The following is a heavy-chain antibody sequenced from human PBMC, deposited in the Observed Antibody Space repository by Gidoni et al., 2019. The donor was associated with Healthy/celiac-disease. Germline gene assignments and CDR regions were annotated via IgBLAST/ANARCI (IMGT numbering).Heavy chain of an antibody. CDR3: AKDAGTTVVTYFDY. V-gene: IGHV3-30*18. Sequence: QVQLVESGGGVVQPGRSLRLSCAASGFTFSSYGMHWVRQAPGKGLEWVAVISYDGSNKYYADSVKGRFTISRDNSKNTLYLQMNSLRAEDTAVYYCAKDAGTTVVTYFDYWGQGTLVTVSS. D-gene: IGHD4-17*01. CDR2: ISYDGSNK. CDR1: GFTFSSYG. J-gene: IGHJ4*02.